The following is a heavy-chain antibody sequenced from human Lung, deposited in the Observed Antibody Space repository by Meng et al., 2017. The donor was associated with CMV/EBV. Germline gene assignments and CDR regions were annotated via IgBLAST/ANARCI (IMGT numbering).Heavy chain of an antibody. CDR3: ARDRTTGRYFDY. CDR2: IYYSGST. Sequence: QEQLQEAGPGLMMPSQTLSLTCTVSGCSISSGDYYWSWIRQPPGKGLEWIGYIYYSGSTYYNPSLKSRVTISVDTSKNQFSLKLSSVTAADTAVYYCARDRTTGRYFDYWGQGTLVTVSS. V-gene: IGHV4-30-4*01. J-gene: IGHJ4*02. CDR1: GCSISSGDYY. D-gene: IGHD4-11*01.